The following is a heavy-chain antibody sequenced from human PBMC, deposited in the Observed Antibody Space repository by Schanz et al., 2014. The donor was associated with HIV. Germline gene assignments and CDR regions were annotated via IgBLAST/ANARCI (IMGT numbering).Heavy chain of an antibody. V-gene: IGHV3-11*01. CDR2: ISSSGSPR. D-gene: IGHD3-22*01. J-gene: IGHJ6*02. CDR1: GFTFSDYY. CDR3: AGGMIVDYGMDV. Sequence: VQLVESGGGLVKPGGSLRLSCAVSGFTFSDYYMSWIRQAPGKGLGWVSYISSSGSPRYYADSVKGRFTISRDNAKNSMYLQMNGLGAEDTAVYYCAGGMIVDYGMDVWGQGTTVTVSS.